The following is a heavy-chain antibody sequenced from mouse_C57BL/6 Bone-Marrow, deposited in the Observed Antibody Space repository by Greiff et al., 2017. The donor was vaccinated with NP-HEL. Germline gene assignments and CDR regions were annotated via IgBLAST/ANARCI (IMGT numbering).Heavy chain of an antibody. CDR1: GFNIKDDY. Sequence: VQLQQSGAELVRPGASVKLSCTASGFNIKDDYMHWVKQRPEQGLEWIGWIDPENGDTEYASKFQGKATITADTSSNTAYLQLSSLTSEDTAVYNCPTRGYGNYGRDYFDYWGQGATLTVSS. D-gene: IGHD2-1*01. V-gene: IGHV14-4*01. CDR2: IDPENGDT. J-gene: IGHJ2*01. CDR3: PTRGYGNYGRDYFDY.